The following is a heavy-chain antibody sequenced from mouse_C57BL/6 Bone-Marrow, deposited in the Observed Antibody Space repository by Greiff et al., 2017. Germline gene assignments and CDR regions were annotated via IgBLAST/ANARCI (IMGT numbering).Heavy chain of an antibody. J-gene: IGHJ1*03. CDR3: ARPYYSNYWYFDV. Sequence: QVQLQQPGAELVKPGASVKMSCKASGYTFTSYWITWVKQRPGQGLEWIGAIYPGSGSTNYNEKLKSKATLTVDTSSITAYMQLSSLTSEDSAIYYCARPYYSNYWYFDVWCTGTTVTVSS. CDR1: GYTFTSYW. V-gene: IGHV1-55*01. CDR2: IYPGSGST. D-gene: IGHD2-5*01.